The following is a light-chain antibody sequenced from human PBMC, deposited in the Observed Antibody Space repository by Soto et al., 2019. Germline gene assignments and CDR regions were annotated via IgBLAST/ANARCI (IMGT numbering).Light chain of an antibody. Sequence: QSVLTQPPSVSGAPGQRVTISCTGSSSNIGAGYDVHWYQQLPGTAPKLLIYRNNNRPSGVPDRFSGSKSGTSASLAITGLHAEDEADYYCQSYESSLSGWVFGGGTKVTVL. CDR3: QSYESSLSGWV. J-gene: IGLJ3*02. CDR1: SSNIGAGYD. CDR2: RNN. V-gene: IGLV1-40*01.